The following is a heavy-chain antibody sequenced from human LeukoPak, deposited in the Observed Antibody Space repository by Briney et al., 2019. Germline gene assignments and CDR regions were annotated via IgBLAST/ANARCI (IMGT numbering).Heavy chain of an antibody. Sequence: SETLSLTCAVYGGSYSGYYWSWIRQPPGEGREWVGEIHYTGATSYKPSLRRRATILGDTSKNQFSLKLTSVTAADTALYYCARGRPGTGNYYFDLWGRGTLVTVSS. CDR2: IHYTGAT. J-gene: IGHJ2*01. V-gene: IGHV4-34*01. CDR3: ARGRPGTGNYYFDL. D-gene: IGHD1-7*01. CDR1: GGSYSGYY.